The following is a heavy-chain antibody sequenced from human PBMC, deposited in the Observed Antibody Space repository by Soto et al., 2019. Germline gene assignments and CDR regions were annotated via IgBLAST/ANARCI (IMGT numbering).Heavy chain of an antibody. CDR3: AKAPGITMVRGWGDWFDP. Sequence: GGSLRLSCAASGFTFSSYSMNWVRQAPGKGLEWVSSISSSSGSGGSTYYADSVKGRFTISRDNSKNTLYLQMNSLRAEDTAVYYCAKAPGITMVRGWGDWFDPWGQGTPVTVSS. V-gene: IGHV3-23*01. CDR1: GFTFSSYS. D-gene: IGHD3-10*01. CDR2: ISSSSGSGGST. J-gene: IGHJ5*02.